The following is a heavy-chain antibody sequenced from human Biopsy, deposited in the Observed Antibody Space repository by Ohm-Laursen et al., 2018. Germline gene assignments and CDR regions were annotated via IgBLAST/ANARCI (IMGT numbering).Heavy chain of an antibody. CDR3: ARMFARVGPCGGGTCYPGDDY. CDR2: FRNNANGYTT. V-gene: IGHV3-72*01. D-gene: IGHD2-15*01. J-gene: IGHJ4*02. CDR1: GFTFSDHY. Sequence: SLRLSCAASGFTFSDHYMEWVRQAPGRGLEWVGRFRNNANGYTTEYAASVKGRFTISRDEEETSMYLQMSCLKTEDRAVYYCARMFARVGPCGGGTCYPGDDYWGQGTLVTVSS.